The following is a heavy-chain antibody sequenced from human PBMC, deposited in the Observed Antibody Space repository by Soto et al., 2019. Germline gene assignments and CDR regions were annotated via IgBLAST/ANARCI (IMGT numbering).Heavy chain of an antibody. Sequence: GGSLRLSCVGSGFTFSDYWMSWVRQAPGKGLEWVANIKEDGSENYYGDSVKGRFTISRDNAKNSLYLQMNSLRAEDTAVYYCATLRGSIFRKPLDYWGQGTLVTVSS. J-gene: IGHJ4*02. D-gene: IGHD3-10*01. CDR3: ATLRGSIFRKPLDY. V-gene: IGHV3-7*03. CDR2: IKEDGSEN. CDR1: GFTFSDYW.